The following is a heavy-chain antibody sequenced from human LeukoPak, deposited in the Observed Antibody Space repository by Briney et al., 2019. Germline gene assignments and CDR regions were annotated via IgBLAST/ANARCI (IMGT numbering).Heavy chain of an antibody. D-gene: IGHD6-13*01. CDR1: GVSFSGYY. CDR2: INHSGST. CDR3: ARGQGYGSSWKSNWFDP. V-gene: IGHV4-34*01. J-gene: IGHJ5*02. Sequence: SETLSLICAVYGVSFSGYYWSWIRQPPGKGLEWIGEINHSGSTNYNPSLKSRVTISVDTSKNQFSLKLSSVTAADTAVYYCARGQGYGSSWKSNWFDPWGQGTLVTVSS.